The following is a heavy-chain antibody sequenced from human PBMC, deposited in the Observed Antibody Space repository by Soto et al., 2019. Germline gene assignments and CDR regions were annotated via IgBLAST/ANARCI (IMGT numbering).Heavy chain of an antibody. Sequence: QVQLVESGGGVVQPGRSLRLSCAASGFTFSSYGMHWVRQAPGKGLEWVAVIGYDGSNKYYADSVKGRFTISRDNSKNPRYLQMNSLRAEDTAVYYCARDQSLSQLDTYDFDYWGQGTLVTVSS. CDR1: GFTFSSYG. CDR2: IGYDGSNK. J-gene: IGHJ4*02. D-gene: IGHD1-1*01. V-gene: IGHV3-33*01. CDR3: ARDQSLSQLDTYDFDY.